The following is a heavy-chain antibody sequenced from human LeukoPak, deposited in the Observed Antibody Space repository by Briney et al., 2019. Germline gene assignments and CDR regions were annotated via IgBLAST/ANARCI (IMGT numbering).Heavy chain of an antibody. CDR3: ATRDRWLQFPFDY. Sequence: RASVTVSCTASGGTFSSYAISWVRQAPGQGLEWMGGIIPIFGTANYAQKFQGRVTITTDESTSTAYMELSSLRSEDTAVYYCATRDRWLQFPFDYWGQGTLVTVSS. CDR1: GGTFSSYA. J-gene: IGHJ4*02. V-gene: IGHV1-69*05. D-gene: IGHD5-24*01. CDR2: IIPIFGTA.